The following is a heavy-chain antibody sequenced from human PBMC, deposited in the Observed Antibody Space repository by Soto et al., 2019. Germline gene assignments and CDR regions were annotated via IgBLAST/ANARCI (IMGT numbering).Heavy chain of an antibody. J-gene: IGHJ3*02. CDR3: ARDIDPSGAFDI. CDR2: ISSSSSTI. V-gene: IGHV3-48*01. CDR1: GFTVSSYS. Sequence: EVQLVESGGGLVQPGGSLRLSCAASGFTVSSYSMNWVRQAPGKGLEWVSYISSSSSTIYYADSVKGRFTISRDNAKNSLYLQMNSLRAEDTAVYYCARDIDPSGAFDIWGQGTMVTVSS. D-gene: IGHD3-10*01.